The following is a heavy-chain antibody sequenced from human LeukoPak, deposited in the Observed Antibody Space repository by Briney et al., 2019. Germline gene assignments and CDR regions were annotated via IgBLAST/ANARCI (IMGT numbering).Heavy chain of an antibody. D-gene: IGHD7-27*01. CDR1: GFTFSSSW. CDR2: IMQDGSEK. Sequence: PGGSLRLSCAASGFTFSSSWMSWVRQVPGKGLEWVANIMQDGSEKYYVDSVKGRFTISRDNAKNSLYLQMNSLRAEDTAVYYCARVPKTGDGIWGQGTMVTVSS. CDR3: ARVPKTGDGI. J-gene: IGHJ3*02. V-gene: IGHV3-7*03.